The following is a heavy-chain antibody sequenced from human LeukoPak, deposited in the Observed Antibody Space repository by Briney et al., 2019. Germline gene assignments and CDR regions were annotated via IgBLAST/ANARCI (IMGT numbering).Heavy chain of an antibody. CDR3: ARSYGSGSYYYYYGMDV. V-gene: IGHV1-8*01. J-gene: IGHJ6*02. D-gene: IGHD3-10*01. CDR2: MSPNSGNT. Sequence: ASVKVSCKTSGYTFTNYDINWVRQATGQGFEWMGWMSPNSGNTGYAQKFQGRVTMTRNTSISTAYMELSSLRSEDTAVYYCARSYGSGSYYYYYGMDVWGQGTTVTVSS. CDR1: GYTFTNYD.